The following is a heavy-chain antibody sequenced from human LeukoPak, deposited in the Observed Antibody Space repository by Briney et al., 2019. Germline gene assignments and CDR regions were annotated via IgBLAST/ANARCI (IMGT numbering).Heavy chain of an antibody. J-gene: IGHJ4*02. D-gene: IGHD2-8*02. Sequence: GSSVKVFCKASGGTFSSYAISWVRQAPGQGLEWMGGIIPIFGTANYAQKFQGRVTITADESTSTAYMELSSLRSEDTAVYYCARGLEGVGLTTGYWGQGTLVTVSS. CDR3: ARGLEGVGLTTGY. CDR1: GGTFSSYA. CDR2: IIPIFGTA. V-gene: IGHV1-69*01.